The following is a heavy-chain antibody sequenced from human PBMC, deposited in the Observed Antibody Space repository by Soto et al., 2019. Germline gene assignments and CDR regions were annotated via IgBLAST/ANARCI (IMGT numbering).Heavy chain of an antibody. D-gene: IGHD3-10*01. CDR2: IIPIFGTA. V-gene: IGHV1-69*13. CDR1: GGTFSSYA. J-gene: IGHJ6*02. Sequence: ASVKVSCKASGGTFSSYAISWVRQAPGQGLEWMGGIIPIFGTANYAQKFQGRVTITADESTSTAYMELSSLRSEDTAVYYCARSPVMVRGVIPLYYYGMDVWGQGTTVTVSS. CDR3: ARSPVMVRGVIPLYYYGMDV.